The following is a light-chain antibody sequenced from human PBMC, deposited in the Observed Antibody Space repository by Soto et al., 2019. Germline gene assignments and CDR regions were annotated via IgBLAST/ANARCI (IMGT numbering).Light chain of an antibody. V-gene: IGKV3-15*01. CDR2: GAS. J-gene: IGKJ4*01. Sequence: IVVPQSPATLSLYPGERATLSCRASQSVSSFLAWYQQKPGQAPRLLIYGASTRATGIPTRFSGSGSGTEFTLTISSLQSEDFAVYYCQPDNNWPPFTFGGGSMVDVK. CDR3: QPDNNWPPFT. CDR1: QSVSSF.